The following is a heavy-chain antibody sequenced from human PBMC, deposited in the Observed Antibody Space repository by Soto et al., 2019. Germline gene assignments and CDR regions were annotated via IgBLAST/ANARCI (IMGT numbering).Heavy chain of an antibody. CDR3: ARGRGYDY. Sequence: QVQLVQSGAEVKKPGASVKVSCKASGYSFTDYYIHWVRQAPGQGLEWMGWIYPNTGGTNYAQKFQDWVTVTSDTSITTAYMELRRLRSDDTAVYYCARGRGYDYWRQGTLVTVSS. V-gene: IGHV1-2*04. CDR2: IYPNTGGT. D-gene: IGHD3-10*01. CDR1: GYSFTDYY. J-gene: IGHJ4*02.